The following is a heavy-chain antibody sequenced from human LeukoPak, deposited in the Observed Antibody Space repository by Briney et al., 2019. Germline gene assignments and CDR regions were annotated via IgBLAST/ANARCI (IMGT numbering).Heavy chain of an antibody. CDR3: ARHSSGYY. Sequence: QPGGSLRLSCAVSGFTFSSSWMSWVRQAPGKGLEWVANIKEDGSEKYYVDSVKGRFTISRDNAMNSLYLQLNSLRVEDTAVYYCARHSSGYYWGQGTLVTVSS. V-gene: IGHV3-7*01. D-gene: IGHD3-22*01. CDR1: GFTFSSSW. J-gene: IGHJ4*02. CDR2: IKEDGSEK.